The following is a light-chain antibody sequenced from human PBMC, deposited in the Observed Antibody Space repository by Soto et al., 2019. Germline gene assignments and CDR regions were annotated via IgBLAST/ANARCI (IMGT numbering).Light chain of an antibody. Sequence: QSVLTQPASVSGSPGQSITISCTGTSSVVGSYNLVSWYQQHPGKAPKLMIYEGSKRPSGVSNRFSGSKSGNTASLTISGLQAEAEADYYCCSYAGSSTYVFGTGTKVTVL. CDR3: CSYAGSSTYV. V-gene: IGLV2-23*01. J-gene: IGLJ1*01. CDR1: SSVVGSYNL. CDR2: EGS.